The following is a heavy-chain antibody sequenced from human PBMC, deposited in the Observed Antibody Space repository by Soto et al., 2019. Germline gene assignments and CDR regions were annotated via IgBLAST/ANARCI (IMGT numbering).Heavy chain of an antibody. V-gene: IGHV4-34*01. CDR2: INHSGST. CDR3: ARASDSSGYYLDYFDY. J-gene: IGHJ4*02. Sequence: SETLSLTCAVYGGSFSGYYWSWIRQPPGKGLEWIGEINHSGSTNYNPSLKSRVTISVDTSKNQFSLKLSSVTAADTAVYYCARASDSSGYYLDYFDYWGQGTLVTVSS. D-gene: IGHD3-22*01. CDR1: GGSFSGYY.